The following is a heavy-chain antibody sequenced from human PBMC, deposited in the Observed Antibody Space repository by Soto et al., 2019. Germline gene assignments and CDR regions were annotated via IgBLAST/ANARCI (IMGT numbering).Heavy chain of an antibody. V-gene: IGHV1-69*01. D-gene: IGHD4-4*01. J-gene: IGHJ6*02. CDR1: GGTFSSYA. CDR2: IIPIFGTA. Sequence: QVQLVQSGAEVKKPGSSVKVSCKASGGTFSSYAISWVRQAPGQGLEWRGGIIPIFGTANYAQKFQGRVTITADESTSTAYMELSSLRSEDTAVYYCARQITTPTRYYYYGMDVWGQGTTVTVSS. CDR3: ARQITTPTRYYYYGMDV.